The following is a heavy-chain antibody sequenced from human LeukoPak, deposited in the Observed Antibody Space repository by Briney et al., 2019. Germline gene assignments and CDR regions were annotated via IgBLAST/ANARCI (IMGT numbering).Heavy chain of an antibody. V-gene: IGHV1-46*01. CDR2: INPSGGST. J-gene: IGHJ3*02. CDR3: ARQVGATSAFDI. CDR1: GYTFTSYY. D-gene: IGHD1-26*01. Sequence: ASVKVSCKASGYTFTSYYMHWVRQAPGQGLEWMGIINPSGGSTSYAQKFQGRVTMTTDTSTSTAYMELRSLRSDDTAVYYCARQVGATSAFDIWGQGTMVTVSS.